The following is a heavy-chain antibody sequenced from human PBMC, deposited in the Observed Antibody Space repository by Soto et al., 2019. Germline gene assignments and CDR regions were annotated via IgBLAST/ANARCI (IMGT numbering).Heavy chain of an antibody. Sequence: HPGGSLRLSCAASGFTFSSYAMSWVRQAPGKGLEWVSAISGSGGSTYYADSVKGRFTISRDNSKNTLYLQMNSLRAEDTAVYYCANPSHFWSGYYYGMDGWGQGITVTV. CDR1: GFTFSSYA. D-gene: IGHD3-3*02. CDR2: ISGSGGST. J-gene: IGHJ6*02. CDR3: ANPSHFWSGYYYGMDG. V-gene: IGHV3-23*01.